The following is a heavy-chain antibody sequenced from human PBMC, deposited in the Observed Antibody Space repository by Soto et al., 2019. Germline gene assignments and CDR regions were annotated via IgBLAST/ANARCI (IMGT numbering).Heavy chain of an antibody. J-gene: IGHJ4*02. V-gene: IGHV4-34*01. CDR2: INHSGST. D-gene: IGHD5-12*01. CDR3: ARGGSGYDSLRAWSARAYFDY. CDR1: GGSFSGYY. Sequence: SETLSLTCAVYGGSFSGYYWSWIRQPPGKGLEWIGEINHSGSTNYNPSLKSRVTISVDTSKNQFSLKLSSVTAADTAVYYCARGGSGYDSLRAWSARAYFDYWGQGTLVTVSS.